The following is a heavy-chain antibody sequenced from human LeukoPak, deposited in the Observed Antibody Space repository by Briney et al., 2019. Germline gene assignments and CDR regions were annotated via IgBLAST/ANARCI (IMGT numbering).Heavy chain of an antibody. CDR1: GFNFNSHS. CDR3: ARDPENGALDI. V-gene: IGHV3-7*01. D-gene: IGHD1-1*01. CDR2: IDPTGGAI. Sequence: GGSLRLSCAASGFNFNSHSLNWVRQAPGKGLEWVADIDPTGGAIVYVDSVKGRFTISRDNAKSSVYLQMSGLRAEDSAAYYCARDPENGALDIWGQGTMVTVSS. J-gene: IGHJ3*02.